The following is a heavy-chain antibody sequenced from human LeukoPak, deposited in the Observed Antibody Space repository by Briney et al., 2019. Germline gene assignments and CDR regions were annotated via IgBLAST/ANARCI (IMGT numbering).Heavy chain of an antibody. V-gene: IGHV4-34*01. CDR3: ARSPTIRYYYYYYMDV. D-gene: IGHD5-12*01. CDR2: INHSGST. CDR1: GGSFSGNY. J-gene: IGHJ6*03. Sequence: SETLSLTCAVYGGSFSGNYWSWIRQPPGKGLEWIGEINHSGSTNYNPSLKSRVTISVDTSKNQFSLKLSSVTAADTAVYYCARSPTIRYYYYYYMDVWGKGTTVTVSS.